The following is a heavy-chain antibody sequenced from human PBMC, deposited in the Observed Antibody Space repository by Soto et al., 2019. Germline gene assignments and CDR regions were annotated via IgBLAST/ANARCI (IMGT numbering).Heavy chain of an antibody. CDR2: IYPGDSDT. V-gene: IGHV5-51*01. CDR1: GYTFTSYW. J-gene: IGHJ4*01. CDR3: ARAYGKYFDY. Sequence: GESLKISCKGSGYTFTSYWIGWVRQLPGKGLEWMGIIYPGDSDTRCSPSFQGQVTISADKSISTAYLQWSSLRASDTAMYFCARAYGKYFDYWGQGTPVTVSS. D-gene: IGHD3-10*01.